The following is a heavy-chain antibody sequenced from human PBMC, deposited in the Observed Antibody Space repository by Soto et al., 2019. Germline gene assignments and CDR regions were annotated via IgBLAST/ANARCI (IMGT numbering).Heavy chain of an antibody. D-gene: IGHD3-22*01. Sequence: SVKVSCKASGFTFTSSAVQWVRQARGQRLEWIGWIVVGSGNTNYAQKFQERVTITRDMSTSTAYMELSSLGSEDTAVYYCAAPSYDSSGFDYWGQGTLVTVSS. CDR2: IVVGSGNT. V-gene: IGHV1-58*01. J-gene: IGHJ4*02. CDR3: AAPSYDSSGFDY. CDR1: GFTFTSSA.